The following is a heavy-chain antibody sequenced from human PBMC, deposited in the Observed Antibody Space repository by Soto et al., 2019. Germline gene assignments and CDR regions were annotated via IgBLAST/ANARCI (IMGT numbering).Heavy chain of an antibody. CDR1: GFNFSDYA. CDR2: FSYDGIYK. D-gene: IGHD1-1*01. CDR3: AREGRNPSLRSSNCLDH. J-gene: IGHJ4*02. V-gene: IGHV3-30-3*01. Sequence: QVQLAESGGGVVQPGRSLRLSCATSGFNFSDYAMHWVRQALGKGPEYVAVFSYDGIYKFYADSVKGRFTISRDNSKNTLYLEMNNLRVEDTAVYFCAREGRNPSLRSSNCLDHWGQGTLVTVSS.